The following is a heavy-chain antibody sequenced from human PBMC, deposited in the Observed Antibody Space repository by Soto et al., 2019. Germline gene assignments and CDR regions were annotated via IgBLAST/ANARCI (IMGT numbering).Heavy chain of an antibody. CDR3: ARSRTGTTYGGMDV. Sequence: EVQLVESGGDLVQPGGSLRLSCAASGFAVSSNYMTWVRQAPGKGLEWVSVIHNGGDTHYADSVRGRFTISRDNSKNTLYLQMNSLRAEDTAVYYCARSRTGTTYGGMDVWGQGTTVTVSS. J-gene: IGHJ6*02. CDR2: IHNGGDT. V-gene: IGHV3-66*01. CDR1: GFAVSSNY. D-gene: IGHD1-7*01.